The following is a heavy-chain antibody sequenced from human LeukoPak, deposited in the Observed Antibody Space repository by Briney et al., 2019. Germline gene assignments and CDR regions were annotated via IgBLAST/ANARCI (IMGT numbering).Heavy chain of an antibody. J-gene: IGHJ5*02. V-gene: IGHV4-34*01. CDR3: ARDRSSTWYVVWFDP. D-gene: IGHD6-13*01. CDR1: GGSFSGYY. Sequence: PSETLSLTCAVYGGSFSGYYWSWIRQPPGKGLEWIGEINHSGSTNYNPSLKSRVTISVDTSKNQFSLKLSSVTAADTAVYYCARDRSSTWYVVWFDPWGQGTLVTVSS. CDR2: INHSGST.